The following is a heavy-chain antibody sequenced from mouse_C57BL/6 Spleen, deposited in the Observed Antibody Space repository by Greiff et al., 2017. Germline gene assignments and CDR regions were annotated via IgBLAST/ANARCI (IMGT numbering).Heavy chain of an antibody. V-gene: IGHV5-16*01. CDR1: GFTFSDYY. CDR2: INYDGSST. Sequence: EVKLVESEGGLVQPGSSMKLSCTASGFTFSDYYMAWVRQVPEKGLEWVANINYDGSSTYYLDSLKCRFIISRDNAKNILYLQMSSLKSEDTATYYCARDRGLGYYYAMDYWGQGTSVTVSS. CDR3: ARDRGLGYYYAMDY. J-gene: IGHJ4*01. D-gene: IGHD2-4*01.